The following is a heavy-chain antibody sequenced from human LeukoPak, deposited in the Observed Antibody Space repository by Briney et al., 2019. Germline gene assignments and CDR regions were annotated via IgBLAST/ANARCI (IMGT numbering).Heavy chain of an antibody. CDR3: ARDYGGLVGATNYYYGMDV. J-gene: IGHJ6*02. Sequence: ASVKVSCKASGYTFTSYGISWVRQAPGQGLEWMGWISAYNGNTNYAQKLQGRVTMTTDTSTSTAYMELRSLRSDDTAVYYCARDYGGLVGATNYYYGMDVWGQGTTVTVSS. CDR2: ISAYNGNT. CDR1: GYTFTSYG. V-gene: IGHV1-18*01. D-gene: IGHD1-26*01.